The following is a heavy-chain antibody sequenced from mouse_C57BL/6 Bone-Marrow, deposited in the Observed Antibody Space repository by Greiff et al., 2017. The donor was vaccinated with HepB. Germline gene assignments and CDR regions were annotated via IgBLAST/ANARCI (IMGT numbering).Heavy chain of an antibody. V-gene: IGHV5-6*02. Sequence: DVKLVESGGDLVKPGGSLKLSCAASGFTFSSYGMSWVRQTPDKRLEWVATISSGGSYTYYPDSVKGRFTISRDNAKNTLYLQMSSLKSEDTAMYYCARLASFDYWGQGTTLTVSS. CDR3: ARLASFDY. CDR2: ISSGGSYT. CDR1: GFTFSSYG. D-gene: IGHD6-1*01. J-gene: IGHJ2*01.